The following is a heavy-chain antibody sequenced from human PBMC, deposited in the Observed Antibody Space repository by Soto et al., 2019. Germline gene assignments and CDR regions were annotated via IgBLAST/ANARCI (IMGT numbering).Heavy chain of an antibody. CDR2: ISYDGSNK. CDR1: GFTFSSYA. V-gene: IGHV3-30-3*01. D-gene: IGHD2-2*01. J-gene: IGHJ4*02. CDR3: ARDIVLVPAAMDDY. Sequence: GSLRLSCAASGFTFSSYAMHWVRQAPGKGLEWVAVISYDGSNKYYADSVKGRFTISRDNSKNTLYLQMNSLRAEDTAVYYCARDIVLVPAAMDDYWGQGTLVTVSS.